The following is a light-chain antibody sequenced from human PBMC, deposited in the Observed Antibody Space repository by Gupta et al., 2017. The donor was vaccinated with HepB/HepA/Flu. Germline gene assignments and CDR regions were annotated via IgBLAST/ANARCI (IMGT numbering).Light chain of an antibody. V-gene: IGKV3-15*01. CDR2: GAS. CDR1: KTVMRN. Sequence: TVLTQSPDTLSVSPGGRVILSCRASKTVMRNLAWYQQTPGQTPRLLIYGASTRATGVPDRFSGSGSVKQVTLTITSLQSEDFAMYYCQKYNAWWPVGQGTKVEVK. J-gene: IGKJ1*01. CDR3: QKYNAWWP.